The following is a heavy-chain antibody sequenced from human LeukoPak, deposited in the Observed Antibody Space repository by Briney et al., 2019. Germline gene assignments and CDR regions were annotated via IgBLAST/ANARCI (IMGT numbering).Heavy chain of an antibody. Sequence: KASETLSLTCTVSGFTISSYYWGWIRQAPGKGLEWVGNIYYGGSTNYNPSLKSRVTISVDTSKHQFSHKLTSVTAADTAVYYCARHLGDCSGGSCYSLAWFDRWGQGTLVTVSS. CDR2: IYYGGST. J-gene: IGHJ5*02. V-gene: IGHV4-59*08. D-gene: IGHD2-15*01. CDR1: GFTISSYY. CDR3: ARHLGDCSGGSCYSLAWFDR.